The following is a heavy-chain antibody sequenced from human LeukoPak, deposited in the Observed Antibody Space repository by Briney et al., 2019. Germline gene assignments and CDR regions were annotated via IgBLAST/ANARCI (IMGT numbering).Heavy chain of an antibody. CDR3: AKVYYGSGSYSHLDY. J-gene: IGHJ4*02. D-gene: IGHD3-10*01. CDR2: IYHSGGT. Sequence: SETLSLTCTVSGGSISSGGHYWSWIRQPPGKGLEWIGYIYHSGGTSYNPSLKSRVTISVDRSKNQFSLKLSSVTAADTAVYYCAKVYYGSGSYSHLDYWGQGTLVTVSS. CDR1: GGSISSGGHY. V-gene: IGHV4-30-2*01.